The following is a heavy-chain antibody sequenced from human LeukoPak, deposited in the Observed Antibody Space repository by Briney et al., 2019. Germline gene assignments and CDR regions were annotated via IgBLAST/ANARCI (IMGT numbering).Heavy chain of an antibody. CDR2: INHSGST. Sequence: SETLSLTCAVYGGSFSGYYWSWIRQPPGKGLEWIGEINHSGSTNYNPSLKSRVTISVDTSKNQFSLKLSSVTAADTAVYYCARGRVYSSSWFDYWGREPWSPSPQ. CDR3: ARGRVYSSSWFDY. J-gene: IGHJ4*02. CDR1: GGSFSGYY. V-gene: IGHV4-34*01. D-gene: IGHD6-13*01.